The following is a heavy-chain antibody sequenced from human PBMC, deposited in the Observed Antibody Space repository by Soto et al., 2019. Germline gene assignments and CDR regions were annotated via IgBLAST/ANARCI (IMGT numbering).Heavy chain of an antibody. Sequence: EVQLLESGGGSVQPGGSLRLSCAASGFTFSSYAMHWVRRPPGKGLEWVSSISGSGGTAYYADSVKGRFSISRDSLVNTLYLQMNSLRAEDTAVYYCAKGPEQNWNFDYWGKGTLVTVPP. CDR3: AKGPEQNWNFDY. CDR2: ISGSGGTA. J-gene: IGHJ4*02. D-gene: IGHD1-1*01. V-gene: IGHV3-23*01. CDR1: GFTFSSYA.